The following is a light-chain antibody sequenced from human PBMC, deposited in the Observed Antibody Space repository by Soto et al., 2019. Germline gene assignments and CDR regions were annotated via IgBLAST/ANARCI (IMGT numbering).Light chain of an antibody. Sequence: DIQMTQSPSSLSASVGDRVTITCRASQIIVTYFNWYLQKPGKAPKLLIYAASNVQSGVPSRFSGSGSGTAFTLTISRLQNEAFATYFGQTSYITPPCTFGQGTNVEIK. J-gene: IGKJ1*01. V-gene: IGKV1-39*01. CDR3: QTSYITPPCT. CDR1: QIIVTY. CDR2: AAS.